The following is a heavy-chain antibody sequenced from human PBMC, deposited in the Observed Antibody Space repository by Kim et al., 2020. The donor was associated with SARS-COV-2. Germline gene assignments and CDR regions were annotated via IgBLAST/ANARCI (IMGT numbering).Heavy chain of an antibody. Sequence: SETLSLTCTVSGGSISTSSYYWGWIRQPPGKGLEWIGSIYYSGTTYYNPSLKSRVTISADTSRNQFSLKLTSVTATDTAVYYCARARGYNYVFYWGQGVLGPGS. J-gene: IGHJ4*02. CDR1: GGSISTSSYY. D-gene: IGHD5-12*01. CDR2: IYYSGTT. CDR3: ARARGYNYVFY. V-gene: IGHV4-39*01.